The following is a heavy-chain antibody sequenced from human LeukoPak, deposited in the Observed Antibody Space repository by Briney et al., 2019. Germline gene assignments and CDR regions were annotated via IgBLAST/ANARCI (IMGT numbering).Heavy chain of an antibody. CDR2: ISGSGGST. D-gene: IGHD6-13*01. CDR1: GFTFSSYA. V-gene: IGHV3-23*01. Sequence: GGSLRLSCAASGFTFSSYAMSWVRQAPGKGLEWVSAISGSGGSTYYADSVKGRFTISIEKSKNTLYLQMNSRRAEDTDVYYCARGGYSSSGYPNWFDPWGQGTLVTVSS. J-gene: IGHJ5*02. CDR3: ARGGYSSSGYPNWFDP.